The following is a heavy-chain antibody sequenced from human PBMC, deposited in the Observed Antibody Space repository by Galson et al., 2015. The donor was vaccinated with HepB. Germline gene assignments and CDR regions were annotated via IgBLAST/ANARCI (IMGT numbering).Heavy chain of an antibody. CDR1: GFKFYNYA. V-gene: IGHV3-64*05. Sequence: SLRLSCAASGFKFYNYAMHWLRQAPGKRLEYVSAISSNGDDTWYADSVKGRFTISRDNSKNTLHVQMSTLRPEDAAVYYCSSDAFDVWGQGTMVIVSS. CDR3: SSDAFDV. J-gene: IGHJ3*01. CDR2: ISSNGDDT.